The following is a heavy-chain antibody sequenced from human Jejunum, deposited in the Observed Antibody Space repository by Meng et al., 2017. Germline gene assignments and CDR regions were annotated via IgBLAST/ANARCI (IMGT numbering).Heavy chain of an antibody. CDR3: ARGRDYYGSGNYYNTNWFGP. CDR1: GASVNSGSYY. Sequence: SETLSLTCTVSGASVNSGSYYWSWIRQPPGKGLEWIGFMYYNEKTNYNPSLKSRVTISVDTSKNQFSLKLTSVTAADTAVYYCARGRDYYGSGNYYNTNWFGPWGQGNLVTGAS. V-gene: IGHV4-61*01. D-gene: IGHD3-10*01. CDR2: MYYNEKT. J-gene: IGHJ5*02.